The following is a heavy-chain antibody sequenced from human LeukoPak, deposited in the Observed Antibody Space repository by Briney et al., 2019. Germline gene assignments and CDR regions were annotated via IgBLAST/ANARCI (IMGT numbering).Heavy chain of an antibody. J-gene: IGHJ4*02. CDR3: ARDSPYYYHSSGYSSYFDY. CDR2: ISAYNGNT. V-gene: IGHV1-18*01. CDR1: GYTFTSYG. Sequence: AASVKVSCKASGYTFTSYGISWVRQAPGQGLEWMGWISAYNGNTNYAQKLQGRVTMTTDTSTSTAYMELRSLRSDDTAVYYCARDSPYYYHSSGYSSYFDYWGQGTLVTVSS. D-gene: IGHD3-22*01.